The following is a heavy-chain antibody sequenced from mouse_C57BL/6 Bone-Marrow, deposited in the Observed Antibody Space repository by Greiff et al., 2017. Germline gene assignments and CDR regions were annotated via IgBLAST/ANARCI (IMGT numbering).Heavy chain of an antibody. CDR2: IYPGSGST. CDR1: GYTFTSYW. Sequence: VQLQQPGAELVKPGASVTMSCKASGYTFTSYWITWVKQRPGQGLEWIGDIYPGSGSTNYNEKFKSTATLTVDTSSSTAYMQLSSLTSEDSAVYYCARDYYGNFYFDYWGQGTTLTVSS. J-gene: IGHJ2*01. CDR3: ARDYYGNFYFDY. D-gene: IGHD2-1*01. V-gene: IGHV1-55*01.